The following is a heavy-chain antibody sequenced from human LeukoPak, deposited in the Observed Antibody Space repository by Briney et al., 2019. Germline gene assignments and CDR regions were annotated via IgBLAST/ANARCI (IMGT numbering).Heavy chain of an antibody. CDR1: GFSFTTYG. D-gene: IGHD1-7*01. CDR2: TWYSGRNK. CDR3: AKDGLVTGTFDF. J-gene: IGHJ4*02. V-gene: IGHV3-33*06. Sequence: GGSLRLSCAASGFSFTTYGIHWVRQAPGKGLEWLAVTWYSGRNKYYADSVKGRFTISRDTSKNTQYLQMNSLRAEDTAVYYCAKDGLVTGTFDFWGQGNLVTVSS.